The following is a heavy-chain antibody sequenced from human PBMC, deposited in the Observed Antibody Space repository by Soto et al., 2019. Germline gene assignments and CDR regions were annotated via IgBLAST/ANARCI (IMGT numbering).Heavy chain of an antibody. Sequence: QVQLVQSGAEVKKPGSSVKVSCKASGDTLSHYGVSWVRQVPGKGLEWMGGTTAILGTRDYAQKFQGRMTITSDESTTTSYMELSSLRSEDTAVYHCAREAFRRDYSNYRWFDTWGQGTLVTVSS. D-gene: IGHD4-4*01. V-gene: IGHV1-69*01. CDR3: AREAFRRDYSNYRWFDT. J-gene: IGHJ5*02. CDR1: GDTLSHYG. CDR2: TTAILGTR.